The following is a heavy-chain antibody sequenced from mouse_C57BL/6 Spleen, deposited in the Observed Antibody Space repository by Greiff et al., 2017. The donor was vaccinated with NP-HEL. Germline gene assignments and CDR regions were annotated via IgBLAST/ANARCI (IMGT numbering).Heavy chain of an antibody. CDR2: IYPGDGDT. J-gene: IGHJ3*01. CDR3: ARDGEWLRRPFAY. D-gene: IGHD2-2*01. Sequence: QVQLKESGAELVKPGASVKISCKASGYAFSSYWMNWVKQRPGKGLEWIGQIYPGDGDTNYNGKFKGKATLTADKSSSTAYMQLSSLTSEDSAVYFCARDGEWLRRPFAYWGQGTLVTVSA. V-gene: IGHV1-80*01. CDR1: GYAFSSYW.